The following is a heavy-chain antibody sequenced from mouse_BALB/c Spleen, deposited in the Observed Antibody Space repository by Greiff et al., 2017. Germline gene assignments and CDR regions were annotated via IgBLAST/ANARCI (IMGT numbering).Heavy chain of an antibody. CDR1: GFSLTSYG. D-gene: IGHD1-2*01. CDR3: ARGDYGYHFDV. CDR2: IWAGGST. Sequence: QVQLKESGPGLVAPSQSLSITCTVSGFSLTSYGVHWVRQPPGKCLEWLGVIWAGGSTNYNSALMSRLSISKDNSKSQVFLKMNSVQTDDTAMYYCARGDYGYHFDVWGEGTTVTVSA. J-gene: IGHJ1*01. V-gene: IGHV2-9*02.